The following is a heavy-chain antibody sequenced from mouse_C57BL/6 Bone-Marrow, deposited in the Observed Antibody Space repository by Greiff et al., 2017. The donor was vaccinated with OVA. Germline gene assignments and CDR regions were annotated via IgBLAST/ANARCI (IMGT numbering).Heavy chain of an antibody. Sequence: VQRVESGPGLVQPSQCLSITCTVSGFSLTSYGVHWVRQSPGQGLEWLGVIWSGGSTDYNAAFISRLSISKDNSKSHVFFKMNSLQADDTAIYYCARWDDWGQGTTLTVS. CDR1: GFSLTSYG. V-gene: IGHV2-2*01. J-gene: IGHJ2*01. CDR2: IWSGGST. CDR3: ARWDD.